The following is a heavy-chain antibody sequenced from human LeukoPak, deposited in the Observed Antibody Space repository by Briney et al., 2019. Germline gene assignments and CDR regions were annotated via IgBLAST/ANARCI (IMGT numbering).Heavy chain of an antibody. J-gene: IGHJ3*02. V-gene: IGHV4-59*11. CDR2: ISYIGST. CDR3: ARDLVTVTKGFDI. D-gene: IGHD4-17*01. Sequence: PSETLSLTCAVSAASLSSHYWTWIRQSPGKGLEWIGYISYIGSTNYNPSLESRVTISIDTSRNQFSLKLRSVTAADTAVYYCARDLVTVTKGFDIWGQGTMVSVSS. CDR1: AASLSSHY.